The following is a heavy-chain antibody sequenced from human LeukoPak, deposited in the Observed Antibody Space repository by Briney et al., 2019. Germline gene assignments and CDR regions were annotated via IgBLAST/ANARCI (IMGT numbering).Heavy chain of an antibody. CDR3: ASSDTAMVYFDY. V-gene: IGHV3-11*03. D-gene: IGHD5-18*01. J-gene: IGHJ4*02. Sequence: PGGSLRLSCAASGXTFSDYYMSWIRQAPGKGLEWVSYISSSSSYTNYADSVKGRFTISRDNAKNSLYLQMNSLRAEDTAVYYCASSDTAMVYFDYWGQGTLVTVSS. CDR2: ISSSSSYT. CDR1: GXTFSDYY.